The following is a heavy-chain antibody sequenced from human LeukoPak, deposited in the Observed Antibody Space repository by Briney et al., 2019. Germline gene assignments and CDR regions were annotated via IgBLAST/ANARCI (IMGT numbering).Heavy chain of an antibody. CDR1: GYTFTGYY. Sequence: ASVKVSCKASGYTFTGYYMHWLRQAPGQGLEWMGWINPNSGGTNYAQKFQGWVTMTRDTSISTAYMELSRLRSDDTAVYYCARGEREPHSAEYFQHWGQGTLVTVSS. CDR3: ARGEREPHSAEYFQH. D-gene: IGHD1-26*01. J-gene: IGHJ1*01. V-gene: IGHV1-2*04. CDR2: INPNSGGT.